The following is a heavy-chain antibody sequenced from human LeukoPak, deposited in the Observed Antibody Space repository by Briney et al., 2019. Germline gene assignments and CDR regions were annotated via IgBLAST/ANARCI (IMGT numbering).Heavy chain of an antibody. J-gene: IGHJ6*04. CDR3: AELGITMIGGV. CDR1: GFTFSSYE. D-gene: IGHD3-10*02. Sequence: GGSLRLSCAASGFTFSSYELNWVRQAPGKVLEWVSYISSSGSTIYYADSVKGRFTISRDNAKNSLYLQMNSLRAEDTAVYYCAELGITMIGGVWGKGTTVTISS. CDR2: ISSSGSTI. V-gene: IGHV3-48*03.